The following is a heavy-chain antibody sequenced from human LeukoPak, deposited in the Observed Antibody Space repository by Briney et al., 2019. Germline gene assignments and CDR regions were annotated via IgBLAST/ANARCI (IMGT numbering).Heavy chain of an antibody. Sequence: LPGGSLRLSCAASGLTLYNVWMSWVRQAPGKGLEWVSTISAGGGTIFYAGSVKGRFTISRDNSKNTLYLQLSSLRAEDTAVYYCAKNGPPIYCTSTNCPFDQWGQGALVTVSS. CDR1: GLTLYNVW. V-gene: IGHV3-23*01. CDR2: ISAGGGTI. CDR3: AKNGPPIYCTSTNCPFDQ. J-gene: IGHJ4*02. D-gene: IGHD2-2*01.